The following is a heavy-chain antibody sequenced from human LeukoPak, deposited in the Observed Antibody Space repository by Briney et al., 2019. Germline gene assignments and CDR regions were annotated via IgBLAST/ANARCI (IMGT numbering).Heavy chain of an antibody. D-gene: IGHD5-18*01. CDR2: IYSGGST. V-gene: IGHV3-66*04. CDR3: ARQYYSYGNAFDI. CDR1: GFTFSSYS. J-gene: IGHJ3*02. Sequence: PGGSLRLSCSASGFTFSSYSMNWVRQAPGKGLEWGSVIYSGGSTYYADSVKGRFTISRDNSKNTLYLQMNSLRAEDTAVYYCARQYYSYGNAFDIWGQGTMVTVSS.